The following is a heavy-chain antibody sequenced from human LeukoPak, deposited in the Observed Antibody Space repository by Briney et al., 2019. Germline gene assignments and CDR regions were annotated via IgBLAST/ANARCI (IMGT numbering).Heavy chain of an antibody. CDR3: ARDKWLTTTHYFDY. Sequence: SETLSLTCTVSGGSISSYYWSWIRQPPGKGLEWIGYIYYSGSTNYNPSLKSRVTISVDTSKNQFSLKLSSVTAADTAVYYCARDKWLTTTHYFDYWGQGTLVTVSS. CDR2: IYYSGST. J-gene: IGHJ4*02. CDR1: GGSISSYY. D-gene: IGHD4-11*01. V-gene: IGHV4-59*01.